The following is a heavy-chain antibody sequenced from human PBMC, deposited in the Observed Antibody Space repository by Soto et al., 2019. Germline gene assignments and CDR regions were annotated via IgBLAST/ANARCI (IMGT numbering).Heavy chain of an antibody. V-gene: IGHV3-23*01. CDR1: GFTFSSYA. CDR2: ISGSGGST. J-gene: IGHJ4*02. D-gene: IGHD5-18*01. Sequence: GGSLRLSCAASGFTFSSYAMSWVRQAPGKGLEWVSAISGSGGSTYYADSVKGRFTISRDNSKNTLYLQMNRLRAEDTAVYYCAKVKNYSYGPMYYFDYWGQGTLVTVSS. CDR3: AKVKNYSYGPMYYFDY.